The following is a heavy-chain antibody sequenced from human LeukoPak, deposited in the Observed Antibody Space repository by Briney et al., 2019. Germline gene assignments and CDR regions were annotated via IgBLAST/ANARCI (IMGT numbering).Heavy chain of an antibody. V-gene: IGHV3-23*01. CDR3: AKDFGWAEAFDI. CDR2: ISGSGDNT. J-gene: IGHJ3*02. CDR1: GFTFSSYA. D-gene: IGHD3-10*01. Sequence: GSLRLSCAASGFTFSSYAMSWVRQAPGKGLEWVSGISGSGDNTYYADSVKGRFTISRDNAKNSLYLQMNSLRAEDAALYYCAKDFGWAEAFDIWGQGTMVTVS.